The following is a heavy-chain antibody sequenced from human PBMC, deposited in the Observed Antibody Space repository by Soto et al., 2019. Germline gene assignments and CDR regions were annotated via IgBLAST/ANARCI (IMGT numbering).Heavy chain of an antibody. CDR2: TYYRSKWYN. V-gene: IGHV6-1*01. D-gene: IGHD3-22*01. J-gene: IGHJ4*02. CDR1: GDSVSSNSAA. Sequence: SQTLSLTCAISGDSVSSNSAAWNWIRQSPSRGLEWLGRTYYRSKWYNDYAVSVKSRITINPDTSKNQFSLQLNSVTPEDTAVYYCARVLDYYDSSGYYHHYFDYWGQGTLVTVS. CDR3: ARVLDYYDSSGYYHHYFDY.